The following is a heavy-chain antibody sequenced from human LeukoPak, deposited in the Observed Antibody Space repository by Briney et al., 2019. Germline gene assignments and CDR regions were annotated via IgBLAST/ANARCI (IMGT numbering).Heavy chain of an antibody. J-gene: IGHJ4*02. CDR2: ISSNGGST. D-gene: IGHD3-10*01. CDR3: ARVSISGPPDY. V-gene: IGHV3-64*01. CDR1: GFTFSSYA. Sequence: GGSLRLSCAASGFTFSSYAMHWVRQAPGKGLEYVSAISSNGGSTYYANSVKGRFTISRDNSENTLYLQMGSLRAEDMAVYYCARVSISGPPDYWGQGTLVTVSS.